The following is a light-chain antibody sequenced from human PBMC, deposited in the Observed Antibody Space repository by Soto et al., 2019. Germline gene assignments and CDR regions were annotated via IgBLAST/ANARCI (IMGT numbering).Light chain of an antibody. Sequence: QSALTQPASVSGSPGQSITISCTGTSSDVGGYNYVSWYQQHPGKAPKLMIYDVSNRPSGVSNRFSGSKSGNTASLTISGLQAEDEADYYCSSYTSSSTPRCVFGTGTKLTV. CDR2: DVS. J-gene: IGLJ1*01. CDR1: SSDVGGYNY. CDR3: SSYTSSSTPRCV. V-gene: IGLV2-14*01.